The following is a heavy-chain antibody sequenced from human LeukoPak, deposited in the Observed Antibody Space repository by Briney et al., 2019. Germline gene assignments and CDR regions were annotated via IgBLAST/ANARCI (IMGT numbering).Heavy chain of an antibody. CDR2: ISSSSSYI. V-gene: IGHV3-21*01. CDR3: ARDSTYGAALDFDY. CDR1: GFTVSSNY. D-gene: IGHD3-16*01. Sequence: GGSLRLSCAASGFTVSSNYMTWVRQAPGKGLEWVSSISSSSSYIYYADSVKGRFTISRDNAKNSLYLQMNSLRAEDTAVYYCARDSTYGAALDFDYWGQGTLVTVSS. J-gene: IGHJ4*02.